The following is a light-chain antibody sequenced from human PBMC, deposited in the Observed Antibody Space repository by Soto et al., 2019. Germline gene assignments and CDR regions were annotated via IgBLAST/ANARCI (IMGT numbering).Light chain of an antibody. CDR1: SSDVGGYKY. CDR3: SSYAGRNNWV. J-gene: IGLJ3*02. V-gene: IGLV2-8*01. CDR2: EVS. Sequence: QSALTQPPSASGSPGQSVTISCTGTSSDVGGYKYVSRYQQHPGKAPKLMIYEVSKRPSGVPDRFSGSKSGNTASLTVSGLQAEDEADYYCSSYAGRNNWVFGGGTKLTVL.